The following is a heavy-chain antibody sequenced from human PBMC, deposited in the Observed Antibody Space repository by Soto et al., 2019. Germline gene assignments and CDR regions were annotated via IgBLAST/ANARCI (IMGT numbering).Heavy chain of an antibody. D-gene: IGHD3-10*01. CDR1: GYTFTGYY. CDR2: INPNSGGT. Sequence: GASVKVSCKASGYTFTGYYMHWVRQAPGQGLEWMGWINPNSGGTNYAQKFQGWVTMTRDTSISTAYMELSSLRSEDTAVYYCARDPVGGEYLDYWGRGTLVTVSS. J-gene: IGHJ4*02. V-gene: IGHV1-2*04. CDR3: ARDPVGGEYLDY.